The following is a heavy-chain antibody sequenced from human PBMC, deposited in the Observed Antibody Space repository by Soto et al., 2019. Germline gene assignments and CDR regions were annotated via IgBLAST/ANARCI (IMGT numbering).Heavy chain of an antibody. CDR3: ARDLGYYASDGYFDY. V-gene: IGHV3-11*01. D-gene: IGHD3-22*01. J-gene: IGHJ4*02. Sequence: LRLSCAGSGFSFSDYYMSWIRQAPGKGLEWVSYISSSGDIIYYADSVKGRFTISRDNAKNSLYLQMNSLRAEDTAVYYCARDLGYYASDGYFDYWGQGTVVTVSS. CDR2: ISSSGDII. CDR1: GFSFSDYY.